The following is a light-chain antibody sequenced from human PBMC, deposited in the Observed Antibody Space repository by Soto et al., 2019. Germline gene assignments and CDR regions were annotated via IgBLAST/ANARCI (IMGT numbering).Light chain of an antibody. J-gene: IGKJ1*01. Sequence: DIQITQSPSTLSASVGDRVTITCRASRSISDWLAWYQQKPGKAPELLIFDASNLKSGVPSRFSGSGSGTEFTLTISSLQPDDFATYYCQHYNSYSEAFGQGTKVDIK. V-gene: IGKV1-5*01. CDR2: DAS. CDR1: RSISDW. CDR3: QHYNSYSEA.